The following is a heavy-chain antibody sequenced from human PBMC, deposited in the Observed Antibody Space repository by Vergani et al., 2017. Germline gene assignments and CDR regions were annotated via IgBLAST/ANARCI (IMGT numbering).Heavy chain of an antibody. CDR2: IYPADSDT. CDR1: EYSFGNYW. Sequence: EVQLVQSGAEVKKPGESLKISCKGSEYSFGNYWIGWVRQMPGKGLEWMGIIYPADSDTRYSPSFQGQVTISADKSISTAFLQWDSLKASDTALYYCARHTTYTTSWGKGTLVTVS. V-gene: IGHV5-51*01. D-gene: IGHD1-1*01. CDR3: ARHTTYTTS. J-gene: IGHJ5*02.